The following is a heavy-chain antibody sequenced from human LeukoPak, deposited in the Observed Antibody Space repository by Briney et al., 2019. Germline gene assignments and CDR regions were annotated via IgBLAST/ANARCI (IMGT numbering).Heavy chain of an antibody. CDR3: ARGPGALLH. V-gene: IGHV4-39*01. CDR1: GGSISSSSYY. CDR2: IYYSGST. J-gene: IGHJ4*02. D-gene: IGHD3-10*01. Sequence: SETLSLTCTVSGGSISSSSYYWGWIRQPPGKGLEWIGSIYYSGSTYYNPSLKSRVTISVDTSKNQFSLKLSSVTAADTAVYYCARGPGALLHWGQGILVTVSS.